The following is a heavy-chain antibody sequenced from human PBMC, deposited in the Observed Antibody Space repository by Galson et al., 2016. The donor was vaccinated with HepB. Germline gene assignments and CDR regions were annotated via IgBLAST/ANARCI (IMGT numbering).Heavy chain of an antibody. Sequence: PALVKPTQTLTLTCTFSGFSLTTTGVGVGWIRQPPGKALEWLALMYWDGDKRYSPSLKSRLTITKDTSKNQVVLTMTNMDPVDTATYYCAHRPPTYYYDDSGHQVFDYWGQGTLVTVSS. V-gene: IGHV2-5*02. CDR1: GFSLTTTGVG. CDR2: MYWDGDK. J-gene: IGHJ4*02. CDR3: AHRPPTYYYDDSGHQVFDY. D-gene: IGHD3-22*01.